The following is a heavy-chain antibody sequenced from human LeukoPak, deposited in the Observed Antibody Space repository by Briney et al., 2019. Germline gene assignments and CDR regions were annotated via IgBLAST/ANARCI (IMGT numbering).Heavy chain of an antibody. CDR2: ISSSGSIM. CDR3: ARAATYNWNDVNY. CDR1: GFTFSSYG. V-gene: IGHV3-48*04. D-gene: IGHD1-20*01. J-gene: IGHJ4*02. Sequence: PGRSLRLSCAASGFTFSSYGMHWVRQTPGKGLEWVSYISSSGSIMYYADSVKGRFTISRDNAKNSVYLQMNSLRAEDTAVYYCARAATYNWNDVNYWGQGTLVTVSS.